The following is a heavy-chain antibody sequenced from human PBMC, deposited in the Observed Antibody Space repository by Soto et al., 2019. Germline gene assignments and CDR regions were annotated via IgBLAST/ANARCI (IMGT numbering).Heavy chain of an antibody. Sequence: SQTLSLTCAISGDSVSSNSVAWIWIRQSPSRGLEWLGRTNYRSKWYYDYASSVKSRITINPDTSKNQFSLQLKSVTPEDTAVYYCAILPTIAAPSSGAFDIWGQGTMVTVSS. CDR3: AILPTIAAPSSGAFDI. CDR2: TNYRSKWYY. D-gene: IGHD6-6*01. CDR1: GDSVSSNSVA. V-gene: IGHV6-1*01. J-gene: IGHJ3*02.